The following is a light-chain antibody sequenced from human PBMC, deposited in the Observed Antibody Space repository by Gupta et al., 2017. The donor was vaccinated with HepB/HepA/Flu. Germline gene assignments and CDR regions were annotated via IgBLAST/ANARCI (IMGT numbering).Light chain of an antibody. V-gene: IGKV1-39*01. CDR2: AVS. Sequence: DIQMTQFPSSLSASVGDRVTITCRASENINKYLNWYQQRPGKAPEVLLYAVSTLQAGVPSRCSGGGSGADFSLTINNLQPADFATYYCQQSYSSPRTFGQGTTVEIE. J-gene: IGKJ1*01. CDR3: QQSYSSPRT. CDR1: ENINKY.